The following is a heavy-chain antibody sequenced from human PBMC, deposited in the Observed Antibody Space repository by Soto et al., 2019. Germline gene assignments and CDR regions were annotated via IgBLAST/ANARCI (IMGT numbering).Heavy chain of an antibody. J-gene: IGHJ3*02. V-gene: IGHV4-31*03. CDR2: VDHSGST. CDR1: GGTISSGGYY. D-gene: IGHD3-16*01. Sequence: SETLSLTCIVSGGTISSGGYYWSWIRQHPGKGLEWIGDVDHSGSTNYNPSLKSRVTISEDTSKNQFSLKLRSMTAADTAVYYCARLGGNVQNAFDSWGQGTKVTVSS. CDR3: ARLGGNVQNAFDS.